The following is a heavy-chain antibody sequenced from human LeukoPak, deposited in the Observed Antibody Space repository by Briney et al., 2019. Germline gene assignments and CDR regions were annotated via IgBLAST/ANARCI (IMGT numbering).Heavy chain of an antibody. V-gene: IGHV3-21*01. Sequence: GGSLRLSCAASGFTFSSYWMSWVRQAPGKGLEWVSSISSSSSYIYYADSVKGRFTISRDNAKNSLYLQMNSLRAEDTAEYYCASGSRSGHFNDYWGQGTLVTVSS. CDR3: ASGSRSGHFNDY. J-gene: IGHJ4*02. CDR1: GFTFSSYW. CDR2: ISSSSSYI. D-gene: IGHD3-10*01.